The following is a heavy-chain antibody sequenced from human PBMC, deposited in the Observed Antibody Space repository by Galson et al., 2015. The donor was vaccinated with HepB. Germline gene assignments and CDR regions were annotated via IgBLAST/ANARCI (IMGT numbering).Heavy chain of an antibody. CDR3: ARGWDSGSSVGENWFDL. CDR1: GFSFRDYY. D-gene: IGHD6-6*01. CDR2: VSSGSDYK. V-gene: IGHV3-11*06. Sequence: SLRLSCAASGFSFRDYYMSWIRQAPGRGLEWISYVSSGSDYKNHADSVKGRFTISRDNANNSLYLQMSSLRAEDTAVYYCARGWDSGSSVGENWFDLWGQGVLVTVSS. J-gene: IGHJ5*02.